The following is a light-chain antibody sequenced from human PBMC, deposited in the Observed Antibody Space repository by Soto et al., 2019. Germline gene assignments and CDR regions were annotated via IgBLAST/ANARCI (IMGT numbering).Light chain of an antibody. Sequence: DIQLTQFPSFLSASVGDRVTITCRARQGISSLLFCYQQNPDRAPKVLLYAAFTLQSGIPSRYSGSGSGTEFTLTISTLQPEDFATYYCQHLNSYSRQFSVVTKFDI. CDR3: QHLNSYSRQ. CDR1: QGISSL. J-gene: IGKJ4*02. CDR2: AAF. V-gene: IGKV1-9*01.